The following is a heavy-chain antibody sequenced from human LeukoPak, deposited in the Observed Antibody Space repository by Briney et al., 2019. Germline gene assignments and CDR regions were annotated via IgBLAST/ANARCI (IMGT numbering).Heavy chain of an antibody. CDR1: GYAFTNYY. J-gene: IGHJ4*02. CDR3: ARPGGVAVAGPWIYDY. CDR2: IIPIFGTA. Sequence: ASVKVSCKTSGYAFTNYYMHWVRQAPGQGLEWMGGIIPIFGTANYAQKFQGRVTITADESTSTAYMELSSLRSEDTAVYYCARPGGVAVAGPWIYDYWGQGTLVTVSS. V-gene: IGHV1-69*13. D-gene: IGHD6-19*01.